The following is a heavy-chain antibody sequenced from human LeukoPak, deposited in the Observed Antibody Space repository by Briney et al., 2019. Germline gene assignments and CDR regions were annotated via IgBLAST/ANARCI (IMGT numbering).Heavy chain of an antibody. CDR1: GCSFTNYG. CDR2: ISGYNANA. D-gene: IGHD2-2*01. CDR3: ARVGRGCSSIRCYWEDWFDP. J-gene: IGHJ5*02. V-gene: IGHV1-18*01. Sequence: ASVKVSCKASGCSFTNYGITWIREAPGQGPEWLGWISGYNANAHYAQNVQGRVTLTTDTSTNTAYMELRGLTSDDTAMYYCARVGRGCSSIRCYWEDWFDPWGQGTLVIASS.